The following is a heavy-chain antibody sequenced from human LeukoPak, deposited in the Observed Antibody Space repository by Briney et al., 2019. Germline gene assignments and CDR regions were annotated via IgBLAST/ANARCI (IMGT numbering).Heavy chain of an antibody. CDR2: IYYSGST. D-gene: IGHD1-26*01. CDR3: AKSLGGSQGYFDY. CDR1: GGSISSGDYY. Sequence: SETLSLTCTVYGGSISSGDYYWSWIRQPPGKGLEWIGYIYYSGSTYYNPSLKSRVTVSVDTSKNQFSLKLSSVTAADTAVYYCAKSLGGSQGYFDYWGQGTLVTVSS. J-gene: IGHJ4*02. V-gene: IGHV4-30-4*01.